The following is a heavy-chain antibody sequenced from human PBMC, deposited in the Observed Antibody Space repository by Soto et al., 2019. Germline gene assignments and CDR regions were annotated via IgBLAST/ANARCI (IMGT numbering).Heavy chain of an antibody. Sequence: QVQLQESGPGLVKPSQTLSLTCTVSGGSISNGDYYWSWIRQPPGKGLEWIGYIYYSGSTYYNPSLKSRVTISVDTSKNQFSLKLSSVTAADTAVYYCARSAYYYDSSGSGFDYWGQGTLVTVSS. CDR2: IYYSGST. D-gene: IGHD3-22*01. CDR3: ARSAYYYDSSGSGFDY. CDR1: GGSISNGDYY. J-gene: IGHJ4*02. V-gene: IGHV4-30-4*01.